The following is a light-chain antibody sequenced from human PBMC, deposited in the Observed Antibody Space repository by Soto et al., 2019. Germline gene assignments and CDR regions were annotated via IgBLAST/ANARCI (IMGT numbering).Light chain of an antibody. Sequence: QPVLTQPPSASGTPGQRVTISCSGSNSNIGSNTVNWYQQVPGTAPKLLIYRNNQRPSGVPDRFSGSKSGTSASLAISGLQSEDEADYYCGTWDDSLSGVVFGGGTKLTVL. J-gene: IGLJ2*01. CDR2: RNN. V-gene: IGLV1-44*01. CDR3: GTWDDSLSGVV. CDR1: NSNIGSNT.